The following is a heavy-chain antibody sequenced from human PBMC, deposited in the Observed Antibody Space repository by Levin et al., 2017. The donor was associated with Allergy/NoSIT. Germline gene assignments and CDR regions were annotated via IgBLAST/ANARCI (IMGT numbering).Heavy chain of an antibody. D-gene: IGHD3-3*02. CDR2: IDSSGST. CDR1: GGSVSSGAYY. J-gene: IGHJ5*02. Sequence: SETLSLTCNVSGGSVSSGAYYWSWIRQPAGKGLEWIGRIDSSGSTNYNPSLESRVTISLETSKNQFSLKLTSVSGADTAAYYCARVRLSSIFNWFGPWGQGTLIIVSS. V-gene: IGHV4-61*02. CDR3: ARVRLSSIFNWFGP.